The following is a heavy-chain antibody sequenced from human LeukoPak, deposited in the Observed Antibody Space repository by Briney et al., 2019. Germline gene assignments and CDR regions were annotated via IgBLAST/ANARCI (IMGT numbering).Heavy chain of an antibody. J-gene: IGHJ4*02. CDR1: GYFIRTDYY. V-gene: IGHV4-38-2*02. CDR3: ARVRGYSYAIDY. D-gene: IGHD5-18*01. Sequence: SETLSLICSVSGYFIRTDYYWGWVRQAPGKGPEWIGNIYKNGNTYYNPSLRSRVTISVDTSKNQFSLKLSSVTAADTAVYYCARVRGYSYAIDYWGQGTLVTVSS. CDR2: IYKNGNT.